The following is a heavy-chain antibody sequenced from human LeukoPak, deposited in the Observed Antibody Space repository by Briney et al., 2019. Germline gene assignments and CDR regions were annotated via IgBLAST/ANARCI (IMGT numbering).Heavy chain of an antibody. CDR2: IYYSGST. CDR3: ARDYRYYDCWSGYSIGHYYGMDV. Sequence: SETLSLTCTVSGGSISSGDYYWSWIRQPPGKGLEWIGYIYYSGSTYYNPSLKSRVTISVDTSKNQFSLKLSSVTAADTAVYYCARDYRYYDCWSGYSIGHYYGMDVWGQGTTVTVSS. CDR1: GGSISSGDYY. V-gene: IGHV4-30-4*01. D-gene: IGHD3-3*01. J-gene: IGHJ6*02.